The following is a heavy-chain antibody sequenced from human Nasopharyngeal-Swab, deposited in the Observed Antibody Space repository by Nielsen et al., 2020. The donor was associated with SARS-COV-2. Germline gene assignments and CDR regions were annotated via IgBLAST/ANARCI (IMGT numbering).Heavy chain of an antibody. CDR3: ASDYGDYVYYVSGAFDI. Sequence: GESLKISCAASGFTFSSYGMHWVRQAPGKGLEWVAVISYDGSNKYYADSVKGRFTISRDNAKNSLYLQMNSLRAEDTAVYYCASDYGDYVYYVSGAFDIWGQGTMVTVSS. J-gene: IGHJ3*02. CDR1: GFTFSSYG. V-gene: IGHV3-30*03. CDR2: ISYDGSNK. D-gene: IGHD4-17*01.